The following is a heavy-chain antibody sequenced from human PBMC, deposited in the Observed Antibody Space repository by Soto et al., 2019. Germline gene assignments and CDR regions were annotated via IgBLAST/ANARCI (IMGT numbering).Heavy chain of an antibody. J-gene: IGHJ4*02. CDR1: GGSISSSSYY. Sequence: SETLSLTCTVSGGSISSSSYYWGWIRQPPGKGLEWIGSIYYSGSTYYNPPLKSRVTISVDTSKNQFSLKLSSVTAADTAVYYCARSGEWLVHIVDYWGQGTLLTVSS. V-gene: IGHV4-39*01. CDR2: IYYSGST. CDR3: ARSGEWLVHIVDY. D-gene: IGHD6-19*01.